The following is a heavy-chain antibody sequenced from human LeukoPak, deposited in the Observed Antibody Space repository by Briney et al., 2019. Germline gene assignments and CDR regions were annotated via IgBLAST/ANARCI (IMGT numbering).Heavy chain of an antibody. V-gene: IGHV3-23*01. D-gene: IGHD4-23*01. J-gene: IGHJ4*02. Sequence: PGGSLRLSCAASGFTFSSYAMSWVRQAPGRGLEWVSGISVIGGSTYYADSVKGRFTISRDNSKNTLYLQMNSLRAEDTAVYYCANRRGGGFDYWGQGTLVTVSS. CDR2: ISVIGGST. CDR1: GFTFSSYA. CDR3: ANRRGGGFDY.